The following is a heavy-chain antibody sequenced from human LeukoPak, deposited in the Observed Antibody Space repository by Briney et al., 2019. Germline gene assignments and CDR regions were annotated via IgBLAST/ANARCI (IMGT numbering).Heavy chain of an antibody. CDR1: GFTFSSYS. Sequence: PGGSLRLSCAASGFTFSSYSMNWVRQAPGKGLEWVSSISSSSSYIHYADSVKGRFTISRDNAKNSLYLQMNGLRAEDTAVYYCARDRSGMIVVVHFDYWGQGTLVTVSS. D-gene: IGHD3-22*01. CDR2: ISSSSSYI. V-gene: IGHV3-21*01. J-gene: IGHJ4*02. CDR3: ARDRSGMIVVVHFDY.